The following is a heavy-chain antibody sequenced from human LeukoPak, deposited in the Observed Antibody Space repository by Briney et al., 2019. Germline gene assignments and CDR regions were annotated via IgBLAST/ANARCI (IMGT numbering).Heavy chain of an antibody. V-gene: IGHV1-3*01. CDR2: INAGNGNT. Sequence: ASVKVSCKASGYTFTSYAMHWVRQAPGQRLEWMGWINAGNGNTKYSQKFQGRVTITRDTSASTAYMELSSLRSEDTAVYYCARGSYGYSGSPPFDYWGXXXLVTVSS. CDR3: ARGSYGYSGSPPFDY. CDR1: GYTFTSYA. D-gene: IGHD5-18*01. J-gene: IGHJ4*01.